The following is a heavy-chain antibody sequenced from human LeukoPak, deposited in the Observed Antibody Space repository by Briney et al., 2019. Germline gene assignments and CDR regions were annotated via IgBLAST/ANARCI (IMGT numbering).Heavy chain of an antibody. CDR1: GGSFSGYY. V-gene: IGHV4-34*01. Sequence: SETLSLTCAVYGGSFSGYYWSWIRQPPGKGLEWIGEINHSGSTNYNPSLKSRVTISVDTSKNQFSLKLSSVTAADTAVYYCARGRNRIFHYYYGMDVWGQGTTVTVSS. D-gene: IGHD2-15*01. J-gene: IGHJ6*02. CDR3: ARGRNRIFHYYYGMDV. CDR2: INHSGST.